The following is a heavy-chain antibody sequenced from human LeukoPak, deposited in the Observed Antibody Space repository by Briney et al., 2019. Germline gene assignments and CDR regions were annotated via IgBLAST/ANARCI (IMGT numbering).Heavy chain of an antibody. V-gene: IGHV1-8*01. CDR2: MNPNSGNT. CDR1: GYTFTSYD. CDR3: ARGGLDYSNGPPHNWFDP. J-gene: IGHJ5*02. Sequence: GASVKVSCKASGYTFTSYDINWVRQATGQGLEWMGWMNPNSGNTSYAQKFQGRVTMTRDTSTSTVYMELSSLRSEDTAVYYCARGGLDYSNGPPHNWFDPWGQGTLVTVSS. D-gene: IGHD4-11*01.